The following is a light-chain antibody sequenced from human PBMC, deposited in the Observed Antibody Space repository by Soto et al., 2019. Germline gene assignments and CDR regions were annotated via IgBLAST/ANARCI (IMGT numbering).Light chain of an antibody. Sequence: QSVLTQSPSASASLGASVKLTCTLNSGHSSYAIAWHQQQPEKGPRYLMRLNSDGSHTKGDGIPDRFSGSSSGAERYLTISSLQSEDEADYSCQTWGTGIRLFGGGTQLTVL. CDR1: SGHSSYA. CDR3: QTWGTGIRL. CDR2: LNSDGSH. J-gene: IGLJ2*01. V-gene: IGLV4-69*01.